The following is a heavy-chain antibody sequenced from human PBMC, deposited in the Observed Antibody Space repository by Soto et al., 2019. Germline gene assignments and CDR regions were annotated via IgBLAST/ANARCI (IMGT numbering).Heavy chain of an antibody. J-gene: IGHJ4*02. D-gene: IGHD2-15*01. V-gene: IGHV3-23*01. CDR3: VKSSGKSYQESRLIVF. CDR2: ISNDGGDT. CDR1: GIPFSNYA. Sequence: PRGSLRLTCPSSGIPFSNYAMTRGRRATGEGLDWVAGISNDGGDTLHSASAKPRFTIFRDNSKNMLFIHMXSLRDEDTAIYFSVKSSGKSYQESRLIVFGALGTAVPVAS.